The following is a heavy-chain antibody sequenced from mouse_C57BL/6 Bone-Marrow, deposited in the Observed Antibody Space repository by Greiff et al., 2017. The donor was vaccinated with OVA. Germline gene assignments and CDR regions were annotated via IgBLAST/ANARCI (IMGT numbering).Heavy chain of an antibody. CDR1: GFTFSSYG. Sequence: DVMLVESGGDLVKPGGSLKLSCAASGFTFSSYGMSWVRQTPDKRLEWVATISSGGSYTYFPDSVKGRFTISRDNAKNTLYLQMSSLKSEDTAMYYCARQGDGYFLFAYWGQGTLVTVSA. CDR2: ISSGGSYT. CDR3: ARQGDGYFLFAY. J-gene: IGHJ3*01. D-gene: IGHD2-3*01. V-gene: IGHV5-6*02.